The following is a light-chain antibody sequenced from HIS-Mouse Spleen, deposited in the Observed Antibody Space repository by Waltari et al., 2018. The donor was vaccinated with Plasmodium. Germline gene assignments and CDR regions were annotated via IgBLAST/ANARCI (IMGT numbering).Light chain of an antibody. Sequence: DIQVTQSPSSLSASVGDRVTITCRASQSISSYLNWYQQKPGKAPKLLIYAASSVQSGVPSRFSGSGSATDFTLTISSLQPEDFATYYCQQSYSTWTFGQGTKVEIK. J-gene: IGKJ1*01. CDR2: AAS. CDR3: QQSYSTWT. CDR1: QSISSY. V-gene: IGKV1-39*01.